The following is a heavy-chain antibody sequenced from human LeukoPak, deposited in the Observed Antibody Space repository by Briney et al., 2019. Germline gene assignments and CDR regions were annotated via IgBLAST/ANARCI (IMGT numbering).Heavy chain of an antibody. J-gene: IGHJ6*02. CDR2: IYYSGST. Sequence: SETLSLTCTVSGGSISSYYWSWIRQPPGKGLEWIGYIYYSGSTNYNPSLKSRVTISVDTSKNQFSLKLSSVTAADTAVYYCARDLQDTNCSSTSCYVVQDYGMDVWGQGTTVTASS. V-gene: IGHV4-59*01. CDR1: GGSISSYY. CDR3: ARDLQDTNCSSTSCYVVQDYGMDV. D-gene: IGHD2-2*01.